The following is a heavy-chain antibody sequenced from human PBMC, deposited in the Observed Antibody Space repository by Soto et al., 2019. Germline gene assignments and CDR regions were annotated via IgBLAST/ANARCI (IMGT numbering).Heavy chain of an antibody. CDR1: GGSVNNGNYY. Sequence: QVQLQESGPGLVKPSETLTLTCTVSGGSVNNGNYYWSWIRQPPGKGLEWIGHIYYSGSTNYNPSLKSRVIISLDTSKQQFCLKLSSVTAAETAVYFCARDPGVGLSARWFDPWGQGALVTVSS. D-gene: IGHD2-8*01. V-gene: IGHV4-61*01. CDR3: ARDPGVGLSARWFDP. J-gene: IGHJ5*02. CDR2: IYYSGST.